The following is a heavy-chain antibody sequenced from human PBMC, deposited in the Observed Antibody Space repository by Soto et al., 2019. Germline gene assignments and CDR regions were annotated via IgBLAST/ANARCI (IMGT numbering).Heavy chain of an antibody. Sequence: GGSLRLSCAASGFTFSSYAMSWVRQAPGKGLEWVSAISGSGGSTYYADSVKGRFTISRDNSKNTLYLQMNSLRAEDTAVYYCAKALGTMILVVISTSDYWGQGTLVTVSS. CDR1: GFTFSSYA. J-gene: IGHJ4*02. CDR2: ISGSGGST. V-gene: IGHV3-23*01. CDR3: AKALGTMILVVISTSDY. D-gene: IGHD3-22*01.